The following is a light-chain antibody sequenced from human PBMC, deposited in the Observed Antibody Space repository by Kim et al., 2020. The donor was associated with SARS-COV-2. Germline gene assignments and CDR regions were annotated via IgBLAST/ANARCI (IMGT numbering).Light chain of an antibody. V-gene: IGLV1-47*01. CDR1: NSHVGRNL. CDR2: GNN. Sequence: GERVTISCSGSNSHVGRNLVSWYQQLPGTAPKLLISGNNQRPSGVPDRFSGSKSGTSASLAISGLRSEDEADYYCATWDDSLSGRVFGGGTKVTVL. J-gene: IGLJ2*01. CDR3: ATWDDSLSGRV.